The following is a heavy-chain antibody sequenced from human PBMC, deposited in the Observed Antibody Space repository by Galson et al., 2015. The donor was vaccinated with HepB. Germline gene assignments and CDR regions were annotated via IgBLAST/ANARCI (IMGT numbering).Heavy chain of an antibody. D-gene: IGHD3-10*01. CDR1: GFTFGDYV. V-gene: IGHV3-49*03. J-gene: IGHJ3*02. CDR3: TRDFGAFDI. CDR2: IRSKAYGGTT. Sequence: SLRLSCAASGFTFGDYVMSWFRQAPGKGLEWVGFIRSKAYGGTTEYAASVKGRFTISRDDSKSIAYLQMTSLKPEDTAMYYCTRDFGAFDIWGQGTMVTVSS.